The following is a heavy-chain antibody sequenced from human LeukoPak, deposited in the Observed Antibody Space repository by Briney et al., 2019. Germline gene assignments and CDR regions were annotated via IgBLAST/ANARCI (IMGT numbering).Heavy chain of an antibody. CDR2: IYSGDNT. Sequence: GGSLRLSCAASGFTVSSNYMSWVRQAPGRGLEWVSVIYSGDNTYYADSVKGRFTISRDISKNTLYLQMNSLRAEDTAVYFCARVATGSYDWFDPWGQGTLVTVSS. V-gene: IGHV3-66*01. J-gene: IGHJ5*02. CDR1: GFTVSSNY. D-gene: IGHD3-10*01. CDR3: ARVATGSYDWFDP.